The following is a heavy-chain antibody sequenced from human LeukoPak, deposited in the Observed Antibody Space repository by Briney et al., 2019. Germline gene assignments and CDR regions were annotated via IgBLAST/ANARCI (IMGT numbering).Heavy chain of an antibody. V-gene: IGHV3-23*01. CDR1: GFTFSSYA. Sequence: GGSPRLSCAASGFTFSSYAMSWVRQAPGKGLEWVAGISAGGGSTYYADSVKGRSTISRDNSKNMLYLQLNSLRAEDTAVYYCAKGDPPTYYDILTGQDYWGQGTLVTVSS. CDR2: ISAGGGST. D-gene: IGHD3-9*01. CDR3: AKGDPPTYYDILTGQDY. J-gene: IGHJ4*02.